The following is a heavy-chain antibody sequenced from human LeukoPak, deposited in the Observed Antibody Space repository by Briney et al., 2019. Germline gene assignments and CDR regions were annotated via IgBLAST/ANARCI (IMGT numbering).Heavy chain of an antibody. D-gene: IGHD3-10*01. V-gene: IGHV3-23*01. CDR3: AKDSKRWKTYYYEAGSYYFDY. J-gene: IGHJ4*02. CDR2: ISGSGGTT. Sequence: GGSLRLSCAASGFTFSKYGMSWVRQAPGKGLEWVSVISGSGGTTYYADSVKGRFTISRDNSKNTLYLQMNSLRPEDTAVYYCAKDSKRWKTYYYEAGSYYFDYWGQGTRVTVSS. CDR1: GFTFSKYG.